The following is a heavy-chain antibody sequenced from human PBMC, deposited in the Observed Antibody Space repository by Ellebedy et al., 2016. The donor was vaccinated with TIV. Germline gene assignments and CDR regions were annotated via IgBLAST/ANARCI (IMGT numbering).Heavy chain of an antibody. J-gene: IGHJ4*02. V-gene: IGHV4-61*01. CDR2: MYNSGRS. CDR1: GASVNSGTYS. Sequence: SETLSLTXSVSGASVNSGTYSWNWFRQPPGKGLEWIGYMYNSGRSNYNPSLKSRVTISVDSSKDQFSLNLQSVTAVDTALYYCARGVLSGFGQHIDYWGQGTLVTVS. CDR3: ARGVLSGFGQHIDY. D-gene: IGHD3-3*01.